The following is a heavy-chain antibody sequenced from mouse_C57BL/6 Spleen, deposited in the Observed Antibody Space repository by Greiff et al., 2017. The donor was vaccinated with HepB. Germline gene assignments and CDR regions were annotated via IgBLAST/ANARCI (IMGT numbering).Heavy chain of an antibody. J-gene: IGHJ4*01. CDR1: GYAFSSSW. CDR3: AREIYYGYEDFYYYAMDY. V-gene: IGHV1-82*01. D-gene: IGHD2-2*01. CDR2: IYPGDGDT. Sequence: VQLQQSGPELVKPGASVKISCKASGYAFSSSWMNWVKQRPGKGLEWIGRIYPGDGDTNYNGKFKGKATLTADKSSSTAYMQLSSLTSEDSAVYYCAREIYYGYEDFYYYAMDYWGQGTSVTVSS.